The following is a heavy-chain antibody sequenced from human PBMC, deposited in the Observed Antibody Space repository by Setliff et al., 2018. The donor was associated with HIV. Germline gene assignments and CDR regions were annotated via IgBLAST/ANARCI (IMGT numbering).Heavy chain of an antibody. CDR1: GFSLRSYA. CDR2: LSYDGSSQ. V-gene: IGHV3-30*04. J-gene: IGHJ6*02. D-gene: IGHD3-10*01. Sequence: PGGSLRLSCAASGFSLRSYAMHWVRQAPGKGLEWVAFLSYDGSSQYYADSVKGRFTVSRDSSKNTLYLQMNSLRHEDTAVYYCARDQLAMVRRNGMDVWGQGTTVTVSS. CDR3: ARDQLAMVRRNGMDV.